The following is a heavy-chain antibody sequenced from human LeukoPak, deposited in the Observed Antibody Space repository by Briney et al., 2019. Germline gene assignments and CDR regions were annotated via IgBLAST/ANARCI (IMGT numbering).Heavy chain of an antibody. CDR3: ARPHDSSGYYPRGNYYFDY. CDR1: GYTFTSYG. D-gene: IGHD3-22*01. CDR2: ISAYNGNA. J-gene: IGHJ4*02. Sequence: ASVKVSCKASGYTFTSYGISWVRQAPGQGLEWMGWISAYNGNANYAQKLQGRVTMTTDTSTSTAYMELRSLRSDDTAVYYCARPHDSSGYYPRGNYYFDYWGQGTLVTVSS. V-gene: IGHV1-18*01.